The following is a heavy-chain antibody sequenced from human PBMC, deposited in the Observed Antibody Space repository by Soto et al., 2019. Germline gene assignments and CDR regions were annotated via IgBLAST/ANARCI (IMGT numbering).Heavy chain of an antibody. CDR3: ARGPSDYYDSSGYYSSFDY. D-gene: IGHD3-22*01. CDR1: GFTFSSYG. V-gene: IGHV3-33*01. J-gene: IGHJ4*02. CDR2: IWYDGSNK. Sequence: QVQLVESGGGVVQPGRSLRLSCAASGFTFSSYGMHWVRQAPGKGLEWVAVIWYDGSNKYYADSVKGRFTISRDNSKNTLYLQMNSLRAEDTAVYYCARGPSDYYDSSGYYSSFDYWGQGTLVTVSS.